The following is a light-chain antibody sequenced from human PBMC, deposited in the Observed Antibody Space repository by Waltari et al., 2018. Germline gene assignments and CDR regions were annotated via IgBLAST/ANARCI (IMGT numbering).Light chain of an antibody. CDR1: SSAVGTYNF. Sequence: QSALNQPASVSGSPGQSITISSTGNSSAVGTYNFVSWYQQHPGKAPKFMIYEVSKRPSGVSNRFSGSKSGNTASLTISGLQAEDEAAYYCCSYAGSSTWVFGGGTKLTVL. CDR2: EVS. V-gene: IGLV2-23*02. CDR3: CSYAGSSTWV. J-gene: IGLJ3*02.